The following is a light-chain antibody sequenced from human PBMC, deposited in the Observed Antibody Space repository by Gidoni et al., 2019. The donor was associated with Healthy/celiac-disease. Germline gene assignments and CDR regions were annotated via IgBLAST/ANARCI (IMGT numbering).Light chain of an antibody. CDR1: QSISSN. J-gene: IGKJ2*04. V-gene: IGKV3-15*01. CDR2: GAS. CDR3: QQYNSWPPCS. Sequence: IVMTQSPVTLSVAPGARATLSCSASQSISSNLAWYQQEPGQAHRLLIYGASTRAPGIPARFSGSGSGTEFTRTVSSLQSEDFAVYYCQQYNSWPPCSFGQGTKLEIK.